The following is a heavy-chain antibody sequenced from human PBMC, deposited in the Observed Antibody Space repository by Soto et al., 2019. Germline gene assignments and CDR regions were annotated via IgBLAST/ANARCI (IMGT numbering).Heavy chain of an antibody. D-gene: IGHD2-15*01. J-gene: IGHJ4*02. CDR3: ALRNCSGGSCYSTPGG. V-gene: IGHV1-18*01. CDR1: GYTFTSYG. Sequence: QVPLVQSGAEVKKPGASVKVSCKASGYTFTSYGISWVRQAPGQGLEWMGWISAYIGNTNYAQKLQARVTMTTDTSTSTAYMELRSLRSDDTAVYYCALRNCSGGSCYSTPGGWGQGTLVTVSS. CDR2: ISAYIGNT.